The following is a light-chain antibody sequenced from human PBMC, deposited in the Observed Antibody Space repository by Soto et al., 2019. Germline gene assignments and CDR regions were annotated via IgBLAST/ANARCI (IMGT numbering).Light chain of an antibody. CDR1: QSVSSY. CDR3: QQRSNSWT. V-gene: IGKV3-11*01. Sequence: EIVWTQSPATLSLSPGERAPLSCRASQSVSSYLAWYQQKPGQAPRLLIYDASNRATGIPARCSGSGSGTDFTLTISSLEPEAFAVYYCQQRSNSWTFGQGTKVDIK. CDR2: DAS. J-gene: IGKJ1*01.